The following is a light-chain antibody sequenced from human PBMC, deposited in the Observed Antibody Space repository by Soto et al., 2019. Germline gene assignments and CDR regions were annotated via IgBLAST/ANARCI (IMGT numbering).Light chain of an antibody. J-gene: IGLJ1*01. Sequence: QSVLTQPASVSGSPGQSITISCTGTSSDVGGYNYVSWYQQHPGKAPKLMIYAVTDRPSGVSSRFSGSKSGNTVSLTISGLQAEDEADYYCSSYTSSSTLFGTGTKVTVL. CDR2: AVT. CDR1: SSDVGGYNY. V-gene: IGLV2-14*01. CDR3: SSYTSSSTL.